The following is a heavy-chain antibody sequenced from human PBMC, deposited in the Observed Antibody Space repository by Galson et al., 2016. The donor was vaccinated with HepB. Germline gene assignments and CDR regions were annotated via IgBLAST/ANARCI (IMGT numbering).Heavy chain of an antibody. Sequence: PRLSCAASGFTFSSYSMNWVRQAPGKGLEWVSSINGGSSSIYYADSVKGRFTISRDNAKNSLSLQMKSLRAEDTAVYYCARGARGWFGDLFPDAFDIWGQGTLVTVSS. CDR2: INGGSSSI. CDR3: ARGARGWFGDLFPDAFDI. V-gene: IGHV3-21*01. J-gene: IGHJ3*02. CDR1: GFTFSSYS. D-gene: IGHD3-10*01.